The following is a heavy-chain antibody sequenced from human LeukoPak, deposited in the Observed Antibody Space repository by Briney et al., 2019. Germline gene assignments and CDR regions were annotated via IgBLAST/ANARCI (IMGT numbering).Heavy chain of an antibody. D-gene: IGHD1-26*01. CDR1: GFTFTSYS. CDR3: AKGGKWDVTPFDY. V-gene: IGHV3-23*01. CDR2: ISGGGGST. Sequence: HAGGSLRLSCAASGFTFTSYSMNWVRQAPGKGLEWVSTISGGGGSTYYADSVKSRFTISRDNSKNTLYLQVNSLRAEDTAVYYCAKGGKWDVTPFDYWGQGTLVTVSS. J-gene: IGHJ4*02.